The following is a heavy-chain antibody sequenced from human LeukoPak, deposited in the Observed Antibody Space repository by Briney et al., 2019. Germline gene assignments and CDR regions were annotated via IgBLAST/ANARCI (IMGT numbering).Heavy chain of an antibody. V-gene: IGHV1-18*01. Sequence: ASVKVSCKTSGYTFTSYGLSWVRQAPGQGLEWMGWISAYNGDTNYAQKLQGRVTMTTDTSTSTAYMELRSLRSDDTAVYYCARDNILLWFGELHPRGYFDYWGQGTLVTVSS. J-gene: IGHJ4*02. CDR1: GYTFTSYG. CDR3: ARDNILLWFGELHPRGYFDY. D-gene: IGHD3-10*01. CDR2: ISAYNGDT.